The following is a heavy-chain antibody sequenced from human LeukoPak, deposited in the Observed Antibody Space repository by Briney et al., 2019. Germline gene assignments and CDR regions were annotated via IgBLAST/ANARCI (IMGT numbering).Heavy chain of an antibody. CDR3: ARPPPLVITMVDIPRKYFDY. V-gene: IGHV3-30*03. J-gene: IGHJ4*02. CDR2: ISYAGSNE. D-gene: IGHD3-10*01. CDR1: GFTFSNYG. Sequence: GRSLRLSCTASGFTFSNYGMHWVRQAPGKGLEWVAVISYAGSNEYYADSVKGRFTISRDNSKNTLYLQMNSLRAEDTAVYYCARPPPLVITMVDIPRKYFDYWGQGTLVTVSS.